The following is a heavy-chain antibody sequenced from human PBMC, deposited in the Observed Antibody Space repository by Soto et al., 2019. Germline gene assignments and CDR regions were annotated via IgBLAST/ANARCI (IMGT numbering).Heavy chain of an antibody. J-gene: IGHJ4*02. CDR1: GYSFFSHW. D-gene: IGHD3-22*01. Sequence: PGESLKISCKGSGYSFFSHWIGWVRQMPGKGLEWVGITYPADSETRYSPSFQGQVTISVDKSINTAYLQWSSLKASDTAMYYCARRPWLSGYYDYWGQGTLVTVSS. CDR3: ARRPWLSGYYDY. CDR2: TYPADSET. V-gene: IGHV5-51*01.